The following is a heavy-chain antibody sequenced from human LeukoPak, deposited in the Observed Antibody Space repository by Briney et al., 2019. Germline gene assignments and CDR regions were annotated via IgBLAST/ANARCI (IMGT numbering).Heavy chain of an antibody. CDR3: AAFIPITF. CDR2: MNPNSGNT. D-gene: IGHD3-16*01. Sequence: ASVKVSCKASGYTFTSYDIKSVRQATGQGLEWMGWMNPNSGNTGYAQKFQGRVTMPRNTSISTAYMELSSLRSEDKAGYYCAAFIPITFWGQGALVTVSS. V-gene: IGHV1-8*01. J-gene: IGHJ4*02. CDR1: GYTFTSYD.